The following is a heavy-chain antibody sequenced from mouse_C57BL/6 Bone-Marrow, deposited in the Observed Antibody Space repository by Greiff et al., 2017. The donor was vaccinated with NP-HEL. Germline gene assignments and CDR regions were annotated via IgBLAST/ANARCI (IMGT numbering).Heavy chain of an antibody. CDR2: IRSKSNNYAT. CDR1: GFSFNTYA. V-gene: IGHV10-1*01. Sequence: EVQLVESGGGLVQPKGSLKLSCAASGFSFNTYAMNWVRQAPGKGLEWVARIRSKSNNYATYYADSVKDSFTISRDDSESRLYLQMNSWKAEDTAMYYCVRHGRRGNYRWYFDVWGTGTTVTVSS. CDR3: VRHGRRGNYRWYFDV. D-gene: IGHD2-1*01. J-gene: IGHJ1*03.